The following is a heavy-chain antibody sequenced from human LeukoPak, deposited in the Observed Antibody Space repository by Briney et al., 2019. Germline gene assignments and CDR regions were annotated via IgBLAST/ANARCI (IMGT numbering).Heavy chain of an antibody. CDR2: ISSSGSTI. CDR3: ARSPIVVRPTYSYYYGMDV. J-gene: IGHJ6*02. CDR1: GFTFSDYY. V-gene: IGHV3-11*04. Sequence: GGSLRLSCAASGFTFSDYYMSWIRQAPGKGLECVSYISSSGSTIYYADSVKGRFTISRDNSRNTLYLQVNSLKAEDTAVYYCARSPIVVRPTYSYYYGMDVWGQGTTVTVSS. D-gene: IGHD2-15*01.